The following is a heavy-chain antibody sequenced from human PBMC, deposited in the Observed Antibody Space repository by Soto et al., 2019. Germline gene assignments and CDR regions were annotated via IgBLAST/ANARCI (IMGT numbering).Heavy chain of an antibody. D-gene: IGHD2-2*01. CDR2: IIPISDTT. CDR3: ARSQGSSTSLEIYYYYYYGMEV. Sequence: QVQLVQSGAEVKKPGSSVKVSCKASGGTFSSYAISWVRQAPGQGLEWMGGIIPISDTTNYAQKFKGRVTITADESTSTAYMELSSLRSEDTAVYYWARSQGSSTSLEIYYYYYYGMEVWGQGTTVNVSS. J-gene: IGHJ6*02. CDR1: GGTFSSYA. V-gene: IGHV1-69*01.